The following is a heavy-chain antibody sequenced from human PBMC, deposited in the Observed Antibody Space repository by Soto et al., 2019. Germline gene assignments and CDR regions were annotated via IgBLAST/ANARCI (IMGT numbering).Heavy chain of an antibody. V-gene: IGHV1-69*01. J-gene: IGHJ6*02. CDR3: ASPYCSSTSCPYYYYGMDV. D-gene: IGHD2-2*01. CDR2: IIPIFGTA. Sequence: QVQLVQSGAEVKKPGSSVKVSCKASGGTFISSAISWVRQAPGQGLEWMGGIIPIFGTANYAQKFQGRVTITADEATSTAYMELSSLRSEDTAVYYCASPYCSSTSCPYYYYGMDVWGQGTTVTVAS. CDR1: GGTFISSA.